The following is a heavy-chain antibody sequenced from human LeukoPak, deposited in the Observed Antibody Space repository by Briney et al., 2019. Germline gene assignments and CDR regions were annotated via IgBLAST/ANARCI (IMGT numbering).Heavy chain of an antibody. CDR2: IYYSGST. J-gene: IGHJ4*02. CDR3: ARQSMATSL. CDR1: GGSISSYY. V-gene: IGHV4-59*08. Sequence: PSETLSLTCTVSGGSISSYYWRWIRQPPGKGLEWIGYIYYSGSTNYNPSLKSRVTISVDTSKNQFSLKLSSVTAADTAVYYCARQSMATSLWGQGTLVTVSS. D-gene: IGHD5-24*01.